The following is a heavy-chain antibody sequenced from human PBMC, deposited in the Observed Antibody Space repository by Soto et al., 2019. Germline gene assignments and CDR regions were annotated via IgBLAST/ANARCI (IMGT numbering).Heavy chain of an antibody. D-gene: IGHD1-1*01. J-gene: IGHJ4*02. CDR1: GYSFTNFW. Sequence: GESLKISCEASGYSFTNFWIGWVRQMPGKGLEWMGIIYPGDSDTRYSPSFQGQVTISADKSISTAYLQWSSLTASDSAMYFCVRQTNGHNPLDYWGQGTLVTVSS. CDR3: VRQTNGHNPLDY. V-gene: IGHV5-51*01. CDR2: IYPGDSDT.